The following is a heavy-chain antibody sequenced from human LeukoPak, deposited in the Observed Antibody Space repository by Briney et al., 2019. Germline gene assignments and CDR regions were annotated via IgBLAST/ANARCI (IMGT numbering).Heavy chain of an antibody. CDR2: INPNSGGT. CDR3: ARVGYYESSGYYEY. CDR1: GYTLTDYY. V-gene: IGHV1-2*06. Sequence: ASVKVSCKASGYTLTDYYMHWVRQAPGQGLEWMGRINPNSGGTNYAQKFQGRVTTTRDTSISTVYMELSRLRSDDTAVYYCARVGYYESSGYYEYWGQGTLVTVSS. J-gene: IGHJ4*02. D-gene: IGHD3-22*01.